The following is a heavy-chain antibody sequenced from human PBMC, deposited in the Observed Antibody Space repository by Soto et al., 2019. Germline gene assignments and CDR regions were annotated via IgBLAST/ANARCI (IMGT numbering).Heavy chain of an antibody. CDR2: IIPILGIA. Sequence: QVQLVQSGAEVKKPGSSVKVSCKASGGTFSSYTISWVRQAPGQGLEWMGRIIPILGIANYAQKFQGRVTITADKSTSTAYMELSSLRSEDTAVYYCARDSPYYDSSGYYVRGRAYYFDYWGQGTLVTVSS. D-gene: IGHD3-22*01. J-gene: IGHJ4*02. CDR1: GGTFSSYT. V-gene: IGHV1-69*08. CDR3: ARDSPYYDSSGYYVRGRAYYFDY.